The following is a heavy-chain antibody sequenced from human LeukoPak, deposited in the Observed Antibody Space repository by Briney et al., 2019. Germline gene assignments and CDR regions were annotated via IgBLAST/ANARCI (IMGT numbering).Heavy chain of an antibody. D-gene: IGHD2-2*01. CDR2: IKQDGSEK. CDR3: ARPGGYCSSTSCSYPYFDY. Sequence: GGSLRLSCAAFGFTFSSYWMSWVRQAPGKGLEWVANIKQDGSEKYYVDSVKGRFTISRDNAKNSLYLQMNSLRAEDTAVYYCARPGGYCSSTSCSYPYFDYWGQGTLVTVSS. V-gene: IGHV3-7*01. CDR1: GFTFSSYW. J-gene: IGHJ4*02.